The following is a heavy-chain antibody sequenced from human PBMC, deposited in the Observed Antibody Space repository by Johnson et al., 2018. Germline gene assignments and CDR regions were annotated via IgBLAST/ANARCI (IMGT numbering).Heavy chain of an antibody. CDR1: GFTFRSYC. Sequence: VQLKESGGGLVQPGGSLRLPCADSGFTFRSYCMNWVRPAPGYGLLWVSRIHTDGSTIQAHSVKGRLTISRDNAKNTLYLQMSSLRGEDTAVYYCAREGGGYPVDVWGKGTTVTVSS. J-gene: IGHJ6*04. D-gene: IGHD3-16*01. CDR2: IHTDGST. CDR3: AREGGGYPVDV. V-gene: IGHV3-74*01.